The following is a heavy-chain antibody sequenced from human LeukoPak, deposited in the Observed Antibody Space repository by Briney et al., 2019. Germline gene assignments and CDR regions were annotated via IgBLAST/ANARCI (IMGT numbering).Heavy chain of an antibody. CDR3: ARDSWLLHIDF. CDR1: GGSISSYY. J-gene: IGHJ4*02. CDR2: IYYSGST. D-gene: IGHD5-12*01. V-gene: IGHV4-59*01. Sequence: SETLSLTCTVSGGSISSYYWSWIRQPPGKGLEWIGYIYYSGSTNYNPSLKSRVTISVDTSKNQFSLKLSSATAADTAVYYCARDSWLLHIDFWGQGILVTVSS.